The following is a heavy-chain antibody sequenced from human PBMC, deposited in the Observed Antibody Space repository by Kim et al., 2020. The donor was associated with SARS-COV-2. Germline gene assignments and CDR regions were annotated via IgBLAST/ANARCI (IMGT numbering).Heavy chain of an antibody. V-gene: IGHV1-8*01. J-gene: IGHJ4*02. Sequence: AQKFQGKVTMPRNTSISTAYMELSSLGSEDTAVYYCARGRGQSWTANFDYWGQGTLVTVSS. CDR3: ARGRGQSWTANFDY. D-gene: IGHD3-10*01.